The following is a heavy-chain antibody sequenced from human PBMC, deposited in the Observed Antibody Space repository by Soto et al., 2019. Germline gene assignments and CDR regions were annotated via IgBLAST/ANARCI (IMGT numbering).Heavy chain of an antibody. V-gene: IGHV1-69*04. J-gene: IGHJ5*02. CDR3: ARDYNYDDYGVPAWFDP. CDR2: IIPILGIA. CDR1: GGTFSSYT. D-gene: IGHD4-17*01. Sequence: SVKVSCKASGGTFSSYTISWVRQAPGQGLEWMGRIIPILGIANYAQKFQGRVTITADKSTSTAYMELSSLRSEDTAVYYCARDYNYDDYGVPAWFDPWGQGTLVTVSS.